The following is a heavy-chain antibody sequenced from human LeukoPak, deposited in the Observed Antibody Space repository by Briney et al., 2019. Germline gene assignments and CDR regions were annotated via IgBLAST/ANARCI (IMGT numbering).Heavy chain of an antibody. CDR1: GGSISSYY. CDR3: ARGRYNYGNPNFDY. D-gene: IGHD5-18*01. J-gene: IGHJ4*02. Sequence: SETLSLTCTVSGGSISSYYWSWIRQPPGEGLEWIGYVYYSGSTNYNPSLKSRVTISVDTSKNQFSLKLSSVTAADTAVYYCARGRYNYGNPNFDYWGQGTLVTVSS. V-gene: IGHV4-59*01. CDR2: VYYSGST.